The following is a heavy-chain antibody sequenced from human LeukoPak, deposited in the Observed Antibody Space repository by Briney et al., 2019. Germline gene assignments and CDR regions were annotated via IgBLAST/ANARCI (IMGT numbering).Heavy chain of an antibody. J-gene: IGHJ6*03. D-gene: IGHD2-8*01. V-gene: IGHV3-23*01. CDR3: ANGYCTNGVCYPYYYYYMDV. CDR1: GFTFSDYA. Sequence: GGSLRLSCAASGFTFSDYAMSWVRQAPGKGLEWLSVISGGSSGSTYYADSVKGRFTISRDNSKNTLYLQMNSLRAEDTAVYYCANGYCTNGVCYPYYYYYMDVWGKGTTVTVSS. CDR2: ISGGSSGST.